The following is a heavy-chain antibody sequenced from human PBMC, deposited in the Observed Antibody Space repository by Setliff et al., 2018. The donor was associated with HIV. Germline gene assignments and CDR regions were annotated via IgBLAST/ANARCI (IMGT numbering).Heavy chain of an antibody. J-gene: IGHJ6*03. CDR2: ISSRGTTI. CDR3: ARWAVTTSPDYYYMDV. CDR1: GFIFSDYY. Sequence: PGGSLRLSCAASGFIFSDYYMTWIRQAPGKGLEWVSYISSRGTTIYYADSVKGRFTISRDNAKNSLYLQMDSLRAEETAVYYCARWAVTTSPDYYYMDVWGKGTTVTVSS. V-gene: IGHV3-11*04. D-gene: IGHD4-4*01.